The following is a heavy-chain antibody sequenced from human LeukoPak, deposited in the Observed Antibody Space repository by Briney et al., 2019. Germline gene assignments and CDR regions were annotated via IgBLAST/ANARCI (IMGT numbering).Heavy chain of an antibody. CDR1: GYTFTSYG. J-gene: IGHJ4*02. Sequence: ASVKVSCKASGYTFTSYGISWVRQAPGQGLEWMGWISAYNGNTNYAQKLQGRVTMTTDTSTSTAYMELRSLRPDDTAVYYCARGPSPRYQLLSDYWAREPWSPSPQ. CDR2: ISAYNGNT. D-gene: IGHD2-2*01. V-gene: IGHV1-18*01. CDR3: ARGPSPRYQLLSDY.